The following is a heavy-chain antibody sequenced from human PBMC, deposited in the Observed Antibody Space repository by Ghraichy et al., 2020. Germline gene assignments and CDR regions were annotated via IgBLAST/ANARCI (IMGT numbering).Heavy chain of an antibody. CDR1: GGSISSSSYY. CDR3: ARVDTAMVRMRWNFDY. J-gene: IGHJ4*02. Sequence: SETLSLTCTVSGGSISSSSYYWGWIRQPPGKGLEWIGSIYYSGSTYYNPSLKSRVTISVDTSKNQFSLKLSSVTAADTAVYYCARVDTAMVRMRWNFDYWGQGTLVTVSS. D-gene: IGHD5-18*01. V-gene: IGHV4-39*07. CDR2: IYYSGST.